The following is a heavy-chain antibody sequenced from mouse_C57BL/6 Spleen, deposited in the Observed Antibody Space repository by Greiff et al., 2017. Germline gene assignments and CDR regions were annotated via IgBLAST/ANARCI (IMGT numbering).Heavy chain of an antibody. D-gene: IGHD2-3*01. CDR3: ARSHDGYYDY. Sequence: QVQLQQPGAELVMPGASVKLSCKASGYTFTSYWMHWVKQRPGQGLEWIGEIDPSDSYTNYNQKFKGKSTLTVDKSSSTAYMQLSSLTSEDSAVYYCARSHDGYYDYWGQGTTLTVSS. CDR2: IDPSDSYT. V-gene: IGHV1-69*01. CDR1: GYTFTSYW. J-gene: IGHJ2*01.